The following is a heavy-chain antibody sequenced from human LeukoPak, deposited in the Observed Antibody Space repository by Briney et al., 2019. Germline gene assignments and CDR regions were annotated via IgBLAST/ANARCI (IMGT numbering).Heavy chain of an antibody. CDR3: ARSPTYYVFWSGYKFIDY. CDR2: MKHDGSEK. D-gene: IGHD3-3*01. J-gene: IGHJ4*02. V-gene: IGHV3-7*01. CDR1: LDTPRSYW. Sequence: PGGSLRLSCAASLDTPRSYWISCVRQAPGKGLEWVATMKHDGSEKYYVDSVKGRFIISRDNPKSSLYLHMNSLQAEDTAVYYCARSPTYYVFWSGYKFIDYWGQGTLVTVSS.